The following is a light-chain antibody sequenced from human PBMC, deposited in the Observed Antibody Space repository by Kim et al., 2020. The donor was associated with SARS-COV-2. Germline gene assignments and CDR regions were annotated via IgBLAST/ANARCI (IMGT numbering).Light chain of an antibody. Sequence: NFMLTQPHSVSESPGKTVTISCTRSSGSIASNYVQWYQQRPGSAPTTVIYEDNQRPSGVADRFSGSIDSSSNSASLTISGLKTEDEADYYCQYYDSSSYVVFGGGTQLTVL. CDR2: EDN. CDR1: SGSIASNY. J-gene: IGLJ2*01. CDR3: QYYDSSSYVV. V-gene: IGLV6-57*03.